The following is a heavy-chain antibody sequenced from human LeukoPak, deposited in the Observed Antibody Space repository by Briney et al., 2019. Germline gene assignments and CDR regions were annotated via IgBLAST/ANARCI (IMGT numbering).Heavy chain of an antibody. J-gene: IGHJ4*02. V-gene: IGHV4-4*07. CDR1: GGSISSYY. Sequence: SETLSLTCTVSGGSISSYYWSWIRQPAGKGLEWIGRIYTSGSTNYNPSLKSRVTMSVDTSKNQFSLKLSSVTAADTAVYYCAGDLDYGGSHYFDYWGQGTLVTVSS. CDR3: AGDLDYGGSHYFDY. D-gene: IGHD4-17*01. CDR2: IYTSGST.